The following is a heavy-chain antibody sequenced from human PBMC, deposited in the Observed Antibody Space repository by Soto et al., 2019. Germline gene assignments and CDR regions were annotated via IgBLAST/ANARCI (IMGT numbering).Heavy chain of an antibody. J-gene: IGHJ4*02. CDR2: IYDGGTT. D-gene: IGHD7-27*01. Sequence: SETLSLTCTVSGGSISSAAYCLSWIRQSPDKGLEWIGHIYDGGTTYSSPSLKGRVTISADTSETQFSLKLNSVSAADTAVYYCARGPSGDKVDYWGQG. CDR1: GGSISSAAYC. V-gene: IGHV4-30-4*01. CDR3: ARGPSGDKVDY.